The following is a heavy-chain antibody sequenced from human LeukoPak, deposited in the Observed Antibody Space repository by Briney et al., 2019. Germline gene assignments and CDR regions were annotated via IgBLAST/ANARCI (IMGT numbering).Heavy chain of an antibody. CDR1: GFTFSSYA. V-gene: IGHV3-23*01. CDR3: AKDLSPWGSGSYLPHPESFDY. CDR2: ISGSGGST. D-gene: IGHD3-10*01. J-gene: IGHJ4*02. Sequence: PGGSLRLPCAASGFTFSSYAMSWVRQAPGKGLEWVSAISGSGGSTYYADSVKGRFTISRDNSKNTLYLQMNSLRAEDTAVYYCAKDLSPWGSGSYLPHPESFDYWGQGTLVTVSS.